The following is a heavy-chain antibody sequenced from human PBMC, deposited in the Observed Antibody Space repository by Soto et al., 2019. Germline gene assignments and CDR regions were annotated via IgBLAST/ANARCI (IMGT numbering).Heavy chain of an antibody. CDR2: IKQDGSEK. Sequence: GSLRLSCAASGFIFSNYWMSWVRQAPGKGLEWVANIKQDGSEKNYVDSVKGRFTISRGNAKNSLHLQMNSLRVEDTAVYYCARGLRPYYYDDSGYSYFDYWGQGTLVTVSS. V-gene: IGHV3-7*01. D-gene: IGHD3-22*01. J-gene: IGHJ4*02. CDR1: GFIFSNYW. CDR3: ARGLRPYYYDDSGYSYFDY.